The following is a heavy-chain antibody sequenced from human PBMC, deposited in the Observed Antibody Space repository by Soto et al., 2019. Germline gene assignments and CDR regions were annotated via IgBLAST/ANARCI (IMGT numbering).Heavy chain of an antibody. CDR3: ARRRDVWYAFAI. J-gene: IGHJ3*02. D-gene: IGHD2-21*01. CDR1: GFTFSSSA. Sequence: EVQLVESGGDLVQPGGSLRLSCAASGFTFSSSAMHWVRQAPGKGLEYVSSISSDGGNTYYANSVKGRFTISRDNSKNILYLQMGSLRAEDMAVYYCARRRDVWYAFAIWGQGTMVTVSS. V-gene: IGHV3-64*01. CDR2: ISSDGGNT.